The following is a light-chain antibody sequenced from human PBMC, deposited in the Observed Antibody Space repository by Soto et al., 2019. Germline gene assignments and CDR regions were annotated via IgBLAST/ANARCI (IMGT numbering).Light chain of an antibody. Sequence: QSALTQPASVSGSPGQSITISCSGTSSDVGGYNYVSWYQQHPGKPPKLMMYEVTNRPSGVSDRFSGSKSGNTASLTISGLQAEDEADYFCSSYTSSTTLIFGGGTKLTVL. CDR3: SSYTSSTTLI. CDR1: SSDVGGYNY. V-gene: IGLV2-14*01. CDR2: EVT. J-gene: IGLJ2*01.